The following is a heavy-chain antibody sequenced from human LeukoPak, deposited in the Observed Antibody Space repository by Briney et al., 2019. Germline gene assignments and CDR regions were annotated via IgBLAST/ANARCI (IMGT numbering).Heavy chain of an antibody. J-gene: IGHJ4*02. V-gene: IGHV4-4*09. D-gene: IGHD3-10*01. Sequence: SETLSLTCTVSGGSISSYYWSWIRQPPGKGLEWIGYIYTSGSTNYNPSLKSRVTISVDTSKNQFSLKLSSVTAADTAVYYCARHVNYYGSGILDYWGQGTLVTVSS. CDR3: ARHVNYYGSGILDY. CDR2: IYTSGST. CDR1: GGSISSYY.